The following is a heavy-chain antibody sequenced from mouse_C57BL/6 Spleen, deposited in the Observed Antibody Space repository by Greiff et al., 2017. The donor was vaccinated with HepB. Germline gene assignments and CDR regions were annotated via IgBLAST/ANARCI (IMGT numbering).Heavy chain of an antibody. CDR3: ARGIYYDYDRYFDV. CDR1: GFNIKNTY. Sequence: EVQRVESVAELVRPGASVKLSCTASGFNIKNTYMHWVKQRPEQGLEWIGRIDPANGNTKYAPKFQGKATITADTSSNTAYLQLSSLTSEDTAIYYCARGIYYDYDRYFDVWGTGTTVTVSS. D-gene: IGHD2-4*01. J-gene: IGHJ1*03. CDR2: IDPANGNT. V-gene: IGHV14-3*01.